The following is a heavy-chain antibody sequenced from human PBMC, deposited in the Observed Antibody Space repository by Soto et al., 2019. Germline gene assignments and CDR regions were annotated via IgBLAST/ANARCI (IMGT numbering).Heavy chain of an antibody. J-gene: IGHJ4*02. V-gene: IGHV3-23*01. CDR3: ARRGSGSYYDD. D-gene: IGHD1-26*01. CDR1: GFTFSSYA. CDR2: ISGSGGST. Sequence: EVQLLESGGGLVQPGGSLRLSCAASGFTFSSYAMRWVRQAPVKGLEWVSAISGSGGSTYYADSVKGRFTISRDNSKNTLYLQMNSLRGEDTAVYYCARRGSGSYYDDWGQGTLVNVSS.